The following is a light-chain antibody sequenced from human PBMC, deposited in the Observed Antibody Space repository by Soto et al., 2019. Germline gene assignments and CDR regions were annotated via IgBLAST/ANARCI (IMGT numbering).Light chain of an antibody. J-gene: IGLJ2*01. Sequence: QSVLTQPPSASGTPGQRVTISCSGSSSNIGSNYVYWYQQLPGTAPKLLIYSNNQRPSGVPDRFSGSKSGTSASLAIGGLQSEDEADYYCAAWDDSLTGPAVFGGGTKVTVL. V-gene: IGLV1-47*02. CDR2: SNN. CDR1: SSNIGSNY. CDR3: AAWDDSLTGPAV.